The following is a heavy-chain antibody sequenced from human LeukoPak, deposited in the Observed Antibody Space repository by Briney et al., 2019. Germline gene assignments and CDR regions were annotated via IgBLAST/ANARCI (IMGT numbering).Heavy chain of an antibody. CDR3: ARDSFIAAAAFDY. V-gene: IGHV4-39*07. CDR1: GGSISSSSYY. CDR2: IYYSGST. J-gene: IGHJ4*02. Sequence: SETLSLTCTVSGGSISSSSYYWGWIRQPPGKGLEWIGSIYYSGSTYYNPSLKSRVTISVDTSKNQFSLKLSSVTAADTAVYYCARDSFIAAAAFDYWGQGTLVTVSS. D-gene: IGHD6-13*01.